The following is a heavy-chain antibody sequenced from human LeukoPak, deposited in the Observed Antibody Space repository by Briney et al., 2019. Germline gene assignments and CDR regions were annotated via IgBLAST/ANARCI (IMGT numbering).Heavy chain of an antibody. J-gene: IGHJ6*02. D-gene: IGHD1-1*01. Sequence: SETLSLTCTVSGGSVSSGSYYWSWIRQPPGKGLEWIGSIYYSGSTYYNPSLKSRVTISVDTSKNQFSLKLSSVTAADTAVYYCANDRGYYYGMDVWGQGTTVTVSS. CDR3: ANDRGYYYGMDV. CDR2: IYYSGST. V-gene: IGHV4-39*01. CDR1: GGSVSSGSYY.